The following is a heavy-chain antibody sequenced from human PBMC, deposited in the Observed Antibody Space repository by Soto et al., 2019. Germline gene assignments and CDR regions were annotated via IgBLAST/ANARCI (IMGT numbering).Heavy chain of an antibody. CDR1: GFTFSSYA. Sequence: GGSLRLSCAASGFTFSSYAMHWVRQAPGKGLEYVSAISSNGGSTYYANSVKGRFTISRDNSKNTLYLQMGSLRAEDMAVYYCARGAYCSGGSCYSSLLDLLPFDPWGQGTLVTVSS. CDR2: ISSNGGST. V-gene: IGHV3-64*01. CDR3: ARGAYCSGGSCYSSLLDLLPFDP. J-gene: IGHJ5*02. D-gene: IGHD2-15*01.